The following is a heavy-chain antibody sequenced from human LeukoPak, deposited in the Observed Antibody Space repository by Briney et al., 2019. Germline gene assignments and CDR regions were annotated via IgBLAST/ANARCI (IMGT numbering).Heavy chain of an antibody. CDR1: GFTFNSFG. J-gene: IGHJ6*03. CDR2: ISYDGRNK. D-gene: IGHD5-12*01. Sequence: GGSLRLSCAASGFTFNSFGMHWVRQAPGKGLEWLAVISYDGRNKYYADSVKGRFTISRDNSKNTLYLQMKSLRAEDTAVYYCAKGGGYEAQYYYYYLDVWGKGTTVTISS. V-gene: IGHV3-30*18. CDR3: AKGGGYEAQYYYYYLDV.